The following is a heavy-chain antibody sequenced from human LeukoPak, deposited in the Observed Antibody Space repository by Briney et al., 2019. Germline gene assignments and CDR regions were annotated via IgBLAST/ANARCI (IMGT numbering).Heavy chain of an antibody. Sequence: GGSLRLSCAASGFTFSNFAMTWVRQAPGKGLEWVSSIVGSSSTYYADSLKGRFTISRDNAKNSLYLQMNSLRAEDTAVYYCARDGGVGATRFRYWGQGTLVTVSS. CDR3: ARDGGVGATRFRY. CDR2: IVGSSST. CDR1: GFTFSNFA. V-gene: IGHV3-21*01. D-gene: IGHD1-26*01. J-gene: IGHJ4*02.